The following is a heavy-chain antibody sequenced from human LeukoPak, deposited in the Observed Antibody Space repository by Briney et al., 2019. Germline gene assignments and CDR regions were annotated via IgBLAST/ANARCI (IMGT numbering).Heavy chain of an antibody. V-gene: IGHV4-39*01. D-gene: IGHD6-13*01. CDR1: GGSISSSTYS. CDR3: ARLSRGSTWYGYIDY. Sequence: SETLSLTCTVSGGSISSSTYSWGWIRQPPGKGLEWIGSIYYSGSTYDSPSLKSRVTISVDTSKNQFSLQLSSVTAADTAMYYCARLSRGSTWYGYIDYWGQGTLVTVSS. CDR2: IYYSGST. J-gene: IGHJ4*02.